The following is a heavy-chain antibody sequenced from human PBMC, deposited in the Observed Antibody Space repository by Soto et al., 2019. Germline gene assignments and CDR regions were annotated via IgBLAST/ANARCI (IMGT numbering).Heavy chain of an antibody. D-gene: IGHD3-10*01. Sequence: QVQLQESGPGLVKPSETLSLTCTVSGGSMSSYYWSWIRQPPGKGLEWIGYIYYSGRTIYNPSLKSRVTISVDTSKNQLSLKLSSVTAADTAVYYCARYGSGSSVWFDPWGQGTLVTVSS. CDR1: GGSMSSYY. CDR3: ARYGSGSSVWFDP. V-gene: IGHV4-59*01. CDR2: IYYSGRT. J-gene: IGHJ5*02.